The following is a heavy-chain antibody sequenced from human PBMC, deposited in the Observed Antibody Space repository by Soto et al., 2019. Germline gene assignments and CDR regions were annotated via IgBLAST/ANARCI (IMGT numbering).Heavy chain of an antibody. Sequence: GGSLRLSCAASGFTFSTCWMMWVRQAPGKGLEWVANINQDGSERYYVDSVKGRFTISRDNSKNTLYLQMNSLRAEDTAVYYCAKDRHQYYDFWSRHYGAAIDISGQGTMVSVSS. V-gene: IGHV3-7*03. CDR1: GFTFSTCW. CDR2: INQDGSER. CDR3: AKDRHQYYDFWSRHYGAAIDI. D-gene: IGHD3-3*01. J-gene: IGHJ3*02.